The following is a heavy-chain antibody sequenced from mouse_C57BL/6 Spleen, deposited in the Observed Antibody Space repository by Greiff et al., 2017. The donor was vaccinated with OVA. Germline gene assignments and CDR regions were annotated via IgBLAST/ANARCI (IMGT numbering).Heavy chain of an antibody. Sequence: EVKLQQSGAELVRPGASVKLSCTASGFNIKDDYMPWVKQRPEQGLEWIGWIDPENGDTEYASKFQGKDTITANTSSNTAYRQRSSLTAEDTAVYYCTKGYDYDKTGYARDYWGKGTSVTVSS. J-gene: IGHJ4*01. V-gene: IGHV14-4*01. D-gene: IGHD2-4*01. CDR1: GFNIKDDY. CDR2: IDPENGDT. CDR3: TKGYDYDKTGYARDY.